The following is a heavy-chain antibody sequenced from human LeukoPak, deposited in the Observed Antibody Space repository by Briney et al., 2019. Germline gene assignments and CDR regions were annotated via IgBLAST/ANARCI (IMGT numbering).Heavy chain of an antibody. J-gene: IGHJ4*02. CDR3: AREGQNYDSSGYFDY. V-gene: IGHV4-38-2*02. D-gene: IGHD3-22*01. CDR1: GYSISSGYY. Sequence: PSETLSLTCTVSGYSISSGYYWGWIRQPPGKGLEWIGSIYHSGSTYYNPSLKSRVTISVDTSKNQFSLKLSSVTAADTAVYYCAREGQNYDSSGYFDYWGQGTLVTVSS. CDR2: IYHSGST.